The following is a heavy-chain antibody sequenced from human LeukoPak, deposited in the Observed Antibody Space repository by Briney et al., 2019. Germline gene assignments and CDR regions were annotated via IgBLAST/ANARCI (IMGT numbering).Heavy chain of an antibody. CDR1: GGTFSNYA. V-gene: IGHV1-69*05. D-gene: IGHD6-13*01. CDR2: IIPIFGTA. Sequence: SVKVSCKASGGTFSNYAISWVRQAPGQGLEWMGGIIPIFGTANYAQKLQGRITMTRDTSAVYMELSSLRSEDTAVYYCAREGVAGTGLDYWGQGTLVTVSS. CDR3: AREGVAGTGLDY. J-gene: IGHJ4*02.